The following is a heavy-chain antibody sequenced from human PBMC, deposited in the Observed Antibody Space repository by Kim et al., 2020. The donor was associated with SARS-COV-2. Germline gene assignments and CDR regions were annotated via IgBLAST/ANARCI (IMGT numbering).Heavy chain of an antibody. CDR3: ARDREFWIYYYYYGMDV. V-gene: IGHV3-30*07. Sequence: KGRSTISRDNSKNTLYLQLDNLRAEDTAVYYCARDREFWIYYYYYGMDVWGQGTTVTVSS. J-gene: IGHJ6*02. D-gene: IGHD3-10*01.